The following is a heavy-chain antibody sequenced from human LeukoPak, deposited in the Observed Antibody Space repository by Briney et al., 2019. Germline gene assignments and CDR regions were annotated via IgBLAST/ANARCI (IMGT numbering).Heavy chain of an antibody. CDR2: FDPEDDET. CDR3: ATGDPGGDIVVVPVY. V-gene: IGHV1-24*01. CDR1: GYTLTEFS. Sequence: GASVTVSCMVSGYTLTEFSMHWVRQAPGKGLEWMGGFDPEDDETIYAQKFQGRVTMTEDTSTDTAYMELSSLRSEDTAVYYCATGDPGGDIVVVPVYWGQGTLVTVSA. J-gene: IGHJ4*02. D-gene: IGHD2-2*01.